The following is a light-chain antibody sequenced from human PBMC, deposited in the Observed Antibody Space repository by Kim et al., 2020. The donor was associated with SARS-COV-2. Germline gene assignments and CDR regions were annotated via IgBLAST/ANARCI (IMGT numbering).Light chain of an antibody. CDR2: KVS. V-gene: IGKV2-30*02. J-gene: IGKJ2*01. Sequence: DVVLTQSPLSLPVSPGQAASISCRSSQSLVHSNGITFLSWFQQRPGQSPRRLIYKVSNRDSGVPDRFSGSGSGNDFTLKISSVEAEDVGIYYCMQGVHWPYTFGQGTKLEI. CDR1: QSLVHSNGITF. CDR3: MQGVHWPYT.